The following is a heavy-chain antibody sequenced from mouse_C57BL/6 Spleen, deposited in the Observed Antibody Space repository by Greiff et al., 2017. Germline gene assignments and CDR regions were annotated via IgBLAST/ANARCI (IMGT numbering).Heavy chain of an antibody. CDR1: GFNIKDDY. V-gene: IGHV14-4*01. CDR2: IDPENGDT. Sequence: VQLQQSGAELVRPGASVKLSCTASGFNIKDDYMHWVKQRPEQGLEWIGWIDPENGDTEYAAKFKGKATITADTSSNTAYLQPSSLTSEDTAVYYCTTCGSSLYYYAMDYWGQGTSVTVSS. J-gene: IGHJ4*01. D-gene: IGHD1-1*01. CDR3: TTCGSSLYYYAMDY.